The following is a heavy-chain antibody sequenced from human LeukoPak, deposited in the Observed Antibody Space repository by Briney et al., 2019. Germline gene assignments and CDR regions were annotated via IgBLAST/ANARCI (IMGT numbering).Heavy chain of an antibody. CDR2: IIPIFGTA. CDR1: GGTFSSYA. CDR3: ARNYYDSSGYYLYYFDY. Sequence: GASVKVSCKASGGTFSSYAISWVRQAPGQGLEWMGGIIPIFGTANYAQKFQGRVTITTDESTSTAYMELSSLRSEDTAVYYCARNYYDSSGYYLYYFDYWGQGTPVTVSS. J-gene: IGHJ4*02. V-gene: IGHV1-69*05. D-gene: IGHD3-22*01.